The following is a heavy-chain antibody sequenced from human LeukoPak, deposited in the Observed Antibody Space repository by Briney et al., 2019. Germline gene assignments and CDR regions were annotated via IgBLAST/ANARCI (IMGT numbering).Heavy chain of an antibody. CDR1: GFTFRSYA. V-gene: IGHV3-23*01. Sequence: GGSLRLSCAASGFTFRSYAMNWVRQAPGKGLEWVSGISNSGDTTYYADSVKGRFTISRDNSKNTLYLQMDSLRAEDTAVYYCAIGWELHRFGYWGQGALVTVSS. CDR2: ISNSGDTT. D-gene: IGHD1-26*01. J-gene: IGHJ4*02. CDR3: AIGWELHRFGY.